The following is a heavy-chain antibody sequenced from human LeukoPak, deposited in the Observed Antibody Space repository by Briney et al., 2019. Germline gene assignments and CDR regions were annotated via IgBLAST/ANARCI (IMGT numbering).Heavy chain of an antibody. J-gene: IGHJ3*02. Sequence: GGSLRLSCAASGFTISSNYMSWVRQAPGKGLEWVSVIYSGCSTYYADSVKGRFTISRDNSKNTLYLQMNSLRAEDTAVYYCARLDYAVVTLDDAFDIWGQGTMVTVSS. D-gene: IGHD4-23*01. CDR2: IYSGCST. CDR1: GFTISSNY. CDR3: ARLDYAVVTLDDAFDI. V-gene: IGHV3-53*01.